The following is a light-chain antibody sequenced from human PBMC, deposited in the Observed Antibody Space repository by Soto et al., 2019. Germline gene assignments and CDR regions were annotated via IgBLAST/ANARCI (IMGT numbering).Light chain of an antibody. Sequence: QSALTQPASVSGSPGQSITISCTGTSSDVGGYKYVSWYQQHPGKAPKLMIYDIRNRPSGVSNRFSGSKSGNTASLTISGLQAEAEADYYCSSYTSSSTRVFGTGTKLTV. CDR2: DIR. CDR3: SSYTSSSTRV. V-gene: IGLV2-14*03. CDR1: SSDVGGYKY. J-gene: IGLJ1*01.